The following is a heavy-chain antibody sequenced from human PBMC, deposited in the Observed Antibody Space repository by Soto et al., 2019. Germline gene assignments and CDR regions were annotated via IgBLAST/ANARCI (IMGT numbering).Heavy chain of an antibody. CDR1: GFTFSSHW. CDR3: VRGASGYYYVDS. Sequence: EVQLVESGGGLVQPGGSLRLSCAASGFTFSSHWIHWVRQAPGKGLVWVSRINSGGSTTDYADSVKGRFTISRDNAKNTLYLQMNGLIGEDTAVYHCVRGASGYYYVDSWGQGTRVTVSS. V-gene: IGHV3-74*01. CDR2: INSGGSTT. J-gene: IGHJ4*02. D-gene: IGHD3-22*01.